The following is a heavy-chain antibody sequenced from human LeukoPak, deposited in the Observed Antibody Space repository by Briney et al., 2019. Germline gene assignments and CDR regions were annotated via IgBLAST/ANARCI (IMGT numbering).Heavy chain of an antibody. V-gene: IGHV3-48*03. D-gene: IGHD1-26*01. CDR3: ARDRGGSYKHQGDYFDY. CDR1: GFTFSSYE. CDR2: ISSSGSTI. Sequence: GGSLRLSCAASGFTFSSYEMNWVRQAPGKGLEWVSYISSSGSTIYYADSVKGRFTISRDNAKNSLYLQMNSLRAEDTAVYYCARDRGGSYKHQGDYFDYWGQGTLVTVSS. J-gene: IGHJ4*02.